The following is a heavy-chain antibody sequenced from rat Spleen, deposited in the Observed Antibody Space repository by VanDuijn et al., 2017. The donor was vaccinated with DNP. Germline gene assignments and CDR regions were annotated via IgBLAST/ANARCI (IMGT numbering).Heavy chain of an antibody. CDR2: ISYDGSST. V-gene: IGHV5-7*01. Sequence: EVQLVESGGGLVQPGRSLKLSCAASGFTFSDYNMAWVRQAPTKGLEWVATISYDGSSTYYRDSVKGRFTISRDNAKSTLYLQMDSLRSEDTATYYCARHPYYPDYWGQVVMVTVSS. CDR1: GFTFSDYN. D-gene: IGHD1-12*01. J-gene: IGHJ2*01. CDR3: ARHPYYPDY.